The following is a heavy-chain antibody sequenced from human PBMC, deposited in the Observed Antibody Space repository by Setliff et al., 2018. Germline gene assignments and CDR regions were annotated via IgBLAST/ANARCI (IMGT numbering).Heavy chain of an antibody. Sequence: ASVKVSCKASGYTFTSYAMNWVRQAPGQGLEWMGWINTNTENPMYAQGFTGRFVFSLDTSVSTAYLQISSLKAEDTAVYYCARGPLHYDFWSGYYTVSWFDPWGQGTLVTVSS. V-gene: IGHV7-4-1*02. J-gene: IGHJ5*02. CDR2: INTNTENP. CDR3: ARGPLHYDFWSGYYTVSWFDP. CDR1: GYTFTSYA. D-gene: IGHD3-3*01.